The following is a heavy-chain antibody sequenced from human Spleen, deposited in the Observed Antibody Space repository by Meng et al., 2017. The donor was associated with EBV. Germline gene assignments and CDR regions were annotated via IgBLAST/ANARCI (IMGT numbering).Heavy chain of an antibody. D-gene: IGHD2-15*01. Sequence: VQLQESGPGLVKPSETLSLTCAVSGASISSSNWWNWVRQPPGKGREWIGEIYHSGDTNFNPSLKSRVTMSVDKSRSQFSLRLSSVTAADTAVYYCARPYCSGGSCYGWFDPWGQGTLVTVSS. CDR2: IYHSGDT. CDR3: ARPYCSGGSCYGWFDP. CDR1: GASISSSNW. V-gene: IGHV4-4*02. J-gene: IGHJ5*02.